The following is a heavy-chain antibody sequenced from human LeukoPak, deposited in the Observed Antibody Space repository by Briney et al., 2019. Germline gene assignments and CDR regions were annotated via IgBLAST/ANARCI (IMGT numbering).Heavy chain of an antibody. Sequence: GGSLSLTCAASGFTFSSYELNWVRQAPGKGLEWVSYISSSGSTIYYADSVKGRFTISRDNAKNSLYLQMNSLRAEDTAVYYCARDEINDYRTSYFDYWGQGTLVTVSS. CDR3: ARDEINDYRTSYFDY. CDR1: GFTFSSYE. CDR2: ISSSGSTI. V-gene: IGHV3-48*03. J-gene: IGHJ4*02. D-gene: IGHD4-11*01.